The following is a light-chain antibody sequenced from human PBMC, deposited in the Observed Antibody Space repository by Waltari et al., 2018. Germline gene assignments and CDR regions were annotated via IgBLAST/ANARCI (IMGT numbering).Light chain of an antibody. CDR2: AAS. CDR3: QQRNSFPPT. V-gene: IGKV1-12*01. Sequence: DIQMTQSPSSVSASVGDRVTITCRANQGISSWLAWYQQKPGKAAKLLIYAASTLQSGVPSMFSGSGSGTDFTLPIRGLQPEDFATYFCQQRNSFPPTFGQGTKVEV. CDR1: QGISSW. J-gene: IGKJ1*01.